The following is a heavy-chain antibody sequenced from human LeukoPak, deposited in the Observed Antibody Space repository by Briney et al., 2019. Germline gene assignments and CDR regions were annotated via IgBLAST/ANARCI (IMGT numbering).Heavy chain of an antibody. CDR1: GGSISSYY. J-gene: IGHJ5*02. CDR2: IYTSGST. D-gene: IGHD3-10*01. Sequence: SETLSLTCTVSGGSISSYYWSWIRQPAGKGLEWIGRIYTSGSTNYNPSLKSRVTMSVDTSKNQFSLKLSSVTAADTAVYYCARENHSLARYGSGRSNWFDPWGQGTLVTVSS. V-gene: IGHV4-4*07. CDR3: ARENHSLARYGSGRSNWFDP.